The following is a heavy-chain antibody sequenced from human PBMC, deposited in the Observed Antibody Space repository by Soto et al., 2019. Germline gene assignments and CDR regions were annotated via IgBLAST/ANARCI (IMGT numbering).Heavy chain of an antibody. D-gene: IGHD2-15*01. CDR2: IDGDGSST. V-gene: IGHV3-74*01. J-gene: IGHJ4*02. CDR1: GFTLSEYW. Sequence: QLGGSLRLSCVVSGFTLSEYWMHWVRQDPGKGLVWVSRIDGDGSSTYYADSVKGRFTISRDNAKNTLYLQMNSLRADDAALYYCARDSWGSGLVDYWGQGTLVTVSS. CDR3: ARDSWGSGLVDY.